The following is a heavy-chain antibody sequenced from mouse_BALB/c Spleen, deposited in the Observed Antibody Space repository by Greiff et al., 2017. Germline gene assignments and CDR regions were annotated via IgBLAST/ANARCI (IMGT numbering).Heavy chain of an antibody. CDR1: GFTFTDYY. D-gene: IGHD1-1*01. V-gene: IGHV7-3*02. CDR3: ARYYYGIYAMDY. Sequence: VHLVESGGGLVQPGGSLRLSCATSGFTFTDYYMSWVRQPPGKALEWLGFIRNKANGYTTEYSASVKGRFTISRDNSQSILYLQMNTLRAEDSATYYCARYYYGIYAMDYWGQGTSVTVSS. J-gene: IGHJ4*01. CDR2: IRNKANGYTT.